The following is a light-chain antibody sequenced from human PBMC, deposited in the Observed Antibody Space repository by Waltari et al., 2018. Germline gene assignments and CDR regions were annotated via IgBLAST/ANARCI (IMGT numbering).Light chain of an antibody. CDR2: NDI. CDR3: YSAADNSLV. V-gene: IGLV3-27*01. Sequence: RWFEQKPGQSPVVVIYNDIERPSGIPDLFSGSSSGTTVTLTVSGAQVDDEADYYCYSAADNSLVFGGGTKLTVL. J-gene: IGLJ2*01.